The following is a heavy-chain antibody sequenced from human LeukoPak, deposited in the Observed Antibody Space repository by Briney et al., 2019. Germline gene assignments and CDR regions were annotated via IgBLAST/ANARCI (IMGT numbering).Heavy chain of an antibody. Sequence: TSETLSLTCTVSGGSISSYYWSWIRQPPRKGLEWIGYIYYSGSTNYNPSLKSRVTISVDTSKNQFSLKLSSVTAADTAVYYCARGGGYGDKFDYWGQGTLVTVSS. J-gene: IGHJ4*02. CDR2: IYYSGST. V-gene: IGHV4-59*08. D-gene: IGHD5-12*01. CDR1: GGSISSYY. CDR3: ARGGGYGDKFDY.